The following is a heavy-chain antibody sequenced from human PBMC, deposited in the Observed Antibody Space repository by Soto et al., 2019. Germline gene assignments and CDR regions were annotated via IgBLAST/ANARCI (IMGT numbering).Heavy chain of an antibody. Sequence: PGGSLRLSCAASGFAFSTFAMTWVRQAPGKEPESVAAVSVSGNNADYADSVKGRFTNFRDNSQNWVCLQMSSMRADDTSVYYCARDQLRPGILYSLGGLLPEYGLWGQGTLVTVSS. V-gene: IGHV3-23*01. CDR3: ARDQLRPGILYSLGGLLPEYGL. CDR2: VSVSGNNA. J-gene: IGHJ4*02. D-gene: IGHD3-22*01. CDR1: GFAFSTFA.